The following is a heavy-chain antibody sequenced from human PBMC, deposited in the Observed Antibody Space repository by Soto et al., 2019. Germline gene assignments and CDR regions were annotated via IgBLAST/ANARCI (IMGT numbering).Heavy chain of an antibody. Sequence: QVQLVESGGGVVQPGRSLRLSCAASGFSFSRYDIHWVRQAPGKGLEWVAVISYDESTTFYADSVKGRFTISRDNSKNTLFLQMNSLRPEDTAVYYCSKAMIGSYDSDAFDVWGQGTMVTVSS. D-gene: IGHD3-22*01. CDR2: ISYDESTT. CDR3: SKAMIGSYDSDAFDV. J-gene: IGHJ3*01. V-gene: IGHV3-30*18. CDR1: GFSFSRYD.